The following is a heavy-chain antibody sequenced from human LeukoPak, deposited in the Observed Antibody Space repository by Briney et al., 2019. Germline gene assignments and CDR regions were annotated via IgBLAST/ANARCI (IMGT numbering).Heavy chain of an antibody. CDR3: ASSSHPQYYFDY. D-gene: IGHD6-13*01. Sequence: ASVKVSCKVSGYTLTELSMHWVRQAPGKGLEWMGGFDPEDGETIYAQKFQGRVTMTEDTSTDTAYMELGSLRSEDTAVYYCASSSHPQYYFDYWGQGTLVTVSS. V-gene: IGHV1-24*01. J-gene: IGHJ4*02. CDR2: FDPEDGET. CDR1: GYTLTELS.